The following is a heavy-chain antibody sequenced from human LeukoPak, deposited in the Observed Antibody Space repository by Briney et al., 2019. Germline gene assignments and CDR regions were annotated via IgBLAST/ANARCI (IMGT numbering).Heavy chain of an antibody. CDR2: ISYSGNS. CDR1: GGSISSGDYY. J-gene: IGHJ4*02. CDR3: ARVRGYCSGATCYDIIDY. Sequence: SETLPLTCTVSGGSISSGDYYWSWIRQPPGKGLEWIGHISYSGNSYYNPSLKSRLTISIDTSKNQFFLRLNSVTAADTAVYYCARVRGYCSGATCYDIIDYWGQGTLVTVSS. D-gene: IGHD2-15*01. V-gene: IGHV4-30-4*01.